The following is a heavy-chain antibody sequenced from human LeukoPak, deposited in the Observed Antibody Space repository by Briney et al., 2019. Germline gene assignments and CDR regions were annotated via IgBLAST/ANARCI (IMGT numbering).Heavy chain of an antibody. D-gene: IGHD6-6*01. J-gene: IGHJ4*02. CDR1: GGSISSYY. Sequence: SETLSLTCTVSGGSISSYYWSWIWQPAGKGLEWIGRIYTSGSTNYNPSLKSRVTMSVDTPKNQFSLKLSSVTAADTAVYYCARDYSSSSYFDYWGQGTLVTVSS. CDR3: ARDYSSSSYFDY. V-gene: IGHV4-4*07. CDR2: IYTSGST.